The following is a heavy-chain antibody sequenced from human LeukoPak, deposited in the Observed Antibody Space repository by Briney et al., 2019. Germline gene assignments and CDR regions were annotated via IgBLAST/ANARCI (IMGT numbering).Heavy chain of an antibody. CDR3: ARDVIVVVPAAISAHYYYYGMDV. CDR2: IIPIFGTA. D-gene: IGHD2-2*01. V-gene: IGHV1-69*01. J-gene: IGHJ6*02. CDR1: GYSFTSYW. Sequence: RISCKGSGYSFTSYWISWVRQAPGQGLEWMGGIIPIFGTANYAQKFQGRVTITADESTSTAYMELSSLRSEDTAVYYCARDVIVVVPAAISAHYYYYGMDVWGQGTTVTVSS.